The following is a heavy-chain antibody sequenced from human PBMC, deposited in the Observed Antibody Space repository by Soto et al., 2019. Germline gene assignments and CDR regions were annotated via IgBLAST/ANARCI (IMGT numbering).Heavy chain of an antibody. J-gene: IGHJ4*02. Sequence: QVQLVESGGGVVQPGRSLRLSCAASGFTFSSYAMHWVRQAPGKGLEWVAVISYDGSNKYYADSVKGRFTISRDNSKNTLYLQMNSLRAEDKAVYYCARDRYGSYGIDYWGQGTLVTVSS. CDR1: GFTFSSYA. D-gene: IGHD2-15*01. V-gene: IGHV3-30-3*01. CDR2: ISYDGSNK. CDR3: ARDRYGSYGIDY.